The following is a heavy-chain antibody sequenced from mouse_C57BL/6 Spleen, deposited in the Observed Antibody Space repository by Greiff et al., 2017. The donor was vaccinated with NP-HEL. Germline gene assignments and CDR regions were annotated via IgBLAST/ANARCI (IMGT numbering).Heavy chain of an antibody. CDR1: GFTFSSYG. J-gene: IGHJ3*01. D-gene: IGHD1-1*01. V-gene: IGHV5-6*01. Sequence: EVKLVESGGDLVKPGGSLKLSCAASGFTFSSYGMSWVRQTPDKRLEWVATISSGGSYTYYPDSVKGRFTISRDNAKNTLYLQMSSLKSEDTAMYYCARGTVVAPFAYWGQGTLVTVSA. CDR2: ISSGGSYT. CDR3: ARGTVVAPFAY.